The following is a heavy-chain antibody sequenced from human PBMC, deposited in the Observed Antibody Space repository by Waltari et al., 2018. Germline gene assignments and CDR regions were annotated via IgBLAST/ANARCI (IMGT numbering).Heavy chain of an antibody. Sequence: EVQLVASGGGLVQPGGSLRLSCAASGLSFSSYRMNWVRQAPGKGLEWVSYISSSSSTIYYADSVKGRFTISRDNAKNSLYLQMNSLGAEDTAVYYCARDRAVTPYYFDYWGQGTLVTVSS. D-gene: IGHD4-17*01. CDR3: ARDRAVTPYYFDY. CDR2: ISSSSSTI. CDR1: GLSFSSYR. V-gene: IGHV3-48*04. J-gene: IGHJ4*02.